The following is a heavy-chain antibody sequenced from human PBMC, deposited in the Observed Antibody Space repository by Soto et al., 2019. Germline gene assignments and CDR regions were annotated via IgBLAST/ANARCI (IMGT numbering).Heavy chain of an antibody. J-gene: IGHJ4*02. D-gene: IGHD1-26*01. CDR3: ARVVGGGSYYFDY. Sequence: PSVTLSLTCTVSGGSISSYYWSWIRQPPGKGLEWIGYIYYSGSTNYNPSLKSRVTISVDTSKNQFSLKLSSVTAADTAVYYCARVVGGGSYYFDYWGQGTLVTVSS. CDR2: IYYSGST. V-gene: IGHV4-59*01. CDR1: GGSISSYY.